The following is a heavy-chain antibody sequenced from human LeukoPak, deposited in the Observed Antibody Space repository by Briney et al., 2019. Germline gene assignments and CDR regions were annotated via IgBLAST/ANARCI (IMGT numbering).Heavy chain of an antibody. CDR3: ARDQGGAAAAPGYFQH. CDR1: GYTFTSYY. Sequence: ASVKLSCKASGYTFTSYYMRWVRQAPGQGLEWMGIINPSGGSTSYAQKFQGRVTMTRDTSTITVYMELSSQRSEDTAVYYCARDQGGAAAAPGYFQHWGQGTLVSVSS. J-gene: IGHJ1*01. D-gene: IGHD6-13*01. V-gene: IGHV1-46*01. CDR2: INPSGGST.